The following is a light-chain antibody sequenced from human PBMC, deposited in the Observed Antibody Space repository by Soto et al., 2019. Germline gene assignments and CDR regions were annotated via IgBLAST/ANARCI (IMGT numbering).Light chain of an antibody. V-gene: IGKV1-27*01. CDR1: QGISNY. J-gene: IGKJ2*01. CDR2: AAS. Sequence: DIQLTQSPSALSASVGDRVTITCRASQGISNYLAWYQQKPGKAPKLLIYAASTLQSGVPSRFSGSGSGTDFTLTIASRQPEDVATYFCQKANSAPVPFGQGTKLEI. CDR3: QKANSAPVP.